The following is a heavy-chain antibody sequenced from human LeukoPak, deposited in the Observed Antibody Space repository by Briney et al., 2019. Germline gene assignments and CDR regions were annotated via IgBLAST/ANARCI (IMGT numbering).Heavy chain of an antibody. CDR1: GGSISGSY. Sequence: PSETLSLTCTVSGGSISGSYWSWIRQPPGKGLEWIAYMYNSGSTNYNPSLKSRVTISVDTSKNQFSLKLSSVTAADTAVYYCARHPTETYEYNWFDPWGQGTLVTVSS. V-gene: IGHV4-59*08. D-gene: IGHD5-12*01. CDR2: MYNSGST. J-gene: IGHJ5*02. CDR3: ARHPTETYEYNWFDP.